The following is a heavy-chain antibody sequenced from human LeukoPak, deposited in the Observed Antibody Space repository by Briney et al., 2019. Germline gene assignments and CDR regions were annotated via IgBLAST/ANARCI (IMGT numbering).Heavy chain of an antibody. J-gene: IGHJ5*02. CDR2: ISSSSSYI. D-gene: IGHD3-10*01. Sequence: PGGSLRLSCAASGFTFSSYSMNWVRQAPGKGLEWVSSISSSSSYIYYADSVKGRFTISRDNAKNSLYLQMNSLRAEDTAVYYCASSPMVRGENWFDPWGQGTLVTVSS. CDR1: GFTFSSYS. CDR3: ASSPMVRGENWFDP. V-gene: IGHV3-21*04.